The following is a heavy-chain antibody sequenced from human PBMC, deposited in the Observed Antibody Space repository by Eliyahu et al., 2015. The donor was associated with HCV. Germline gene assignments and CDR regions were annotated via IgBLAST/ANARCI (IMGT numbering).Heavy chain of an antibody. V-gene: IGHV3-72*01. CDR1: GFXFSDYY. CDR3: ARGGGDGYNFDY. CDR2: TRNKANGYTX. Sequence: EVQLVESGGGLVQPGGSLXLSCAASGFXFSDYYMDWVRQAPGKGXGWVGRTRNKANGYTXEYAASVQGRFTISRDDSKNSLYLQMNNLRTEDTAVYYCARGGGDGYNFDYWGQGTLVTVSS. D-gene: IGHD5-24*01. J-gene: IGHJ4*02.